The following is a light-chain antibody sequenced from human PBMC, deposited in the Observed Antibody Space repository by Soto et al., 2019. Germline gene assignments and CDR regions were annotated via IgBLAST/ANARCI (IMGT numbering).Light chain of an antibody. V-gene: IGKV3-15*01. Sequence: EIVMTQSPAALSVSPGERATLSCRASQSVSSNLAWYQQKPGQAPRLLIYGASTRATGIPVRFSGSGSGTDSTPTISSLQSEDFAVYYCRQYNNWPSFTFGPGTKVDIK. CDR1: QSVSSN. CDR3: RQYNNWPSFT. CDR2: GAS. J-gene: IGKJ3*01.